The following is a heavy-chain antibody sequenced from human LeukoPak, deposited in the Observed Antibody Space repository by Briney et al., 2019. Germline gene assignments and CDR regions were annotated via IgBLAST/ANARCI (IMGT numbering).Heavy chain of an antibody. J-gene: IGHJ6*02. CDR3: ARGRSNYYGMNV. Sequence: PSETLSLTCSVSDGSINSYYWNWIRRPPGKGLEWIGYIYYNGNTNYSPSLKSRVTMSVDTSKNLFSLKVSSATAADTAVYYCARGRSNYYGMNVWGQGTTVTVSS. CDR2: IYYNGNT. D-gene: IGHD1-26*01. V-gene: IGHV4-59*01. CDR1: DGSINSYY.